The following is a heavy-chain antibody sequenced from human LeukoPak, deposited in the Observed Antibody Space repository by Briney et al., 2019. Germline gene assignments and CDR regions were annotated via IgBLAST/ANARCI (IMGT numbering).Heavy chain of an antibody. CDR2: ISYDGSNK. Sequence: GGSLRLSCAASGFTFSSYGMHWVRRAPGKGLEWVAVISYDGSNKYYADSVKGRFTISRDNSKNTLYLQMNSLRAEDTAVYYCANADSDGHFDYWGQGTLVTVSS. CDR1: GFTFSSYG. CDR3: ANADSDGHFDY. V-gene: IGHV3-30*18. D-gene: IGHD2-15*01. J-gene: IGHJ4*02.